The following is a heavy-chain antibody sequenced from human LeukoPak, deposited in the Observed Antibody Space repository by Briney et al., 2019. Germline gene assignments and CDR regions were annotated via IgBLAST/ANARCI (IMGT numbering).Heavy chain of an antibody. Sequence: SETLSLTCTVSGGSISSYYWGWIRQPPGKGLGWMGYIYYSGSTNSNPSLQTRVTISVDTSKNQFSLKLSSVTAADTAVYYCARQEVIVVVPAATYYNWFDPWGQGTLVTVSS. J-gene: IGHJ5*02. V-gene: IGHV4-59*08. CDR1: GGSISSYY. CDR3: ARQEVIVVVPAATYYNWFDP. CDR2: IYYSGST. D-gene: IGHD2-2*01.